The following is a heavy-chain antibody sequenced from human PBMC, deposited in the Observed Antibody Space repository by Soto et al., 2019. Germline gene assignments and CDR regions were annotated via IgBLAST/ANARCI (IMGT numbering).Heavy chain of an antibody. CDR1: GFTFSSYD. V-gene: IGHV3-13*01. Sequence: PGGSLRLSCAASGFTFSSYDMHWVRQATGKGLEWVSAIGTAGDTYYPGSVKGRFTISRENAKNSLYLQMNSLRAEDTAVYYCARSSDPYYYHYGMDVWGQGTTVTVSS. CDR2: IGTAGDT. CDR3: ARSSDPYYYHYGMDV. J-gene: IGHJ6*02. D-gene: IGHD6-6*01.